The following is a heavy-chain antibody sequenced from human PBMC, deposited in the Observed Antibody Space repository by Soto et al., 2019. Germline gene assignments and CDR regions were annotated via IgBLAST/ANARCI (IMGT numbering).Heavy chain of an antibody. Sequence: QVQLVESGGGLVKPGGSLRLSCAASGFSFTDYYMSWIRQAPGRGLEWVSYISSSGSSIYYADSVKGRFTISRDNAKNSLYLQMNSLRAEDTAVYYCASDTGPGRFYYYMDVWGKGTTVTVSS. J-gene: IGHJ6*03. CDR2: ISSSGSSI. D-gene: IGHD1-1*01. V-gene: IGHV3-11*01. CDR3: ASDTGPGRFYYYMDV. CDR1: GFSFTDYY.